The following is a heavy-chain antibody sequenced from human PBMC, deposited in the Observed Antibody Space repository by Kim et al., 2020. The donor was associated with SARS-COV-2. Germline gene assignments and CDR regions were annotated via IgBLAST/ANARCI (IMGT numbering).Heavy chain of an antibody. J-gene: IGHJ4*02. V-gene: IGHV3-11*01. Sequence: DSVKGRCTMSRDKAKESLFLQVNSLRPEDTAVYYCARDQGSHFSPEVDLHSWGQGTLVTVSS. CDR3: ARDQGSHFSPEVDLHS. D-gene: IGHD3-9*01.